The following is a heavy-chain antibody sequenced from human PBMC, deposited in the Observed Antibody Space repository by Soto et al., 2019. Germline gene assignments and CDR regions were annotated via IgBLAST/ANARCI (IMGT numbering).Heavy chain of an antibody. D-gene: IGHD6-25*01. J-gene: IGHJ4*02. CDR1: GFTFGSYV. CDR3: ARRATAIAHHCDY. V-gene: IGHV3-23*01. CDR2: VSGSGGST. Sequence: EVQLLESGGGLVQPGGSLRLSCSASGFTFGSYVMNWVRQAPGKGLEWVSGVSGSGGSTYYADSVKGRFTISRDNSKNTLYLQMNSLRVEDTAIYYCARRATAIAHHCDYWGQGALVTVSS.